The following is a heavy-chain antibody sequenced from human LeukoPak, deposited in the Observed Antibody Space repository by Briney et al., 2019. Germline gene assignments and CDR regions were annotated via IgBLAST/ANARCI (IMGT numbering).Heavy chain of an antibody. V-gene: IGHV3-66*02. Sequence: GGSLRLSCAASGFTVSSNYMNWVRQAPGKGREGVSVLYSAGNTFYADSVKGRFTISRDNSKNTMYLQMNSLRPEDTAVYYCARAREYLAIDYWGQGTLVTVSS. D-gene: IGHD2/OR15-2a*01. CDR2: LYSAGNT. J-gene: IGHJ4*02. CDR3: ARAREYLAIDY. CDR1: GFTVSSNY.